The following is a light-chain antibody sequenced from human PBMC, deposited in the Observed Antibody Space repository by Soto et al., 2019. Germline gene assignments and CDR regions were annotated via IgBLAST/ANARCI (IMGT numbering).Light chain of an antibody. CDR1: QSVGSSY. CDR2: GAS. Sequence: EIVLTQSPGTLSLSPGKRATLSCRASQSVGSSYLAWYQQSPGQAPRLLIYGASSRATGIPDRFSGSGSGTDFTLTISRLEPEDFAVYYCQQYGSSPTFGGGTKVEIK. V-gene: IGKV3-20*01. CDR3: QQYGSSPT. J-gene: IGKJ4*01.